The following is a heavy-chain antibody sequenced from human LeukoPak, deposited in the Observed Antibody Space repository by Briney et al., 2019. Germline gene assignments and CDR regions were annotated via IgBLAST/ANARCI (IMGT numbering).Heavy chain of an antibody. CDR2: IRGGST. Sequence: GGSLRLSCAASGFTFSDYAMSWVRQAPGKGLEWVSSIRGGSTYYADSVKGRFTISRDTSKNTLYLQMNSLRAGDTAVYYCARRFDYWGQGILVTVSS. CDR1: GFTFSDYA. V-gene: IGHV3-23*01. CDR3: ARRFDY. J-gene: IGHJ4*02.